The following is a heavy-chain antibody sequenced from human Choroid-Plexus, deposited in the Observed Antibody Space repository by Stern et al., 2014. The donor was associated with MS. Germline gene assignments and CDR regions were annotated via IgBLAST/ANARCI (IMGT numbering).Heavy chain of an antibody. Sequence: QVQLQESGPGLVKPSQTLSLTCTVSGGSISSGGYYWSWIRQHPGKGLEWIGYIYYSGSPYYNPSLKSRVSISVDTSKNQFSLKLSSVTAADTAVYYCARGPPDYYDSSGYYTYWGQGTLVTVSS. V-gene: IGHV4-31*03. CDR3: ARGPPDYYDSSGYYTY. CDR2: IYYSGSP. J-gene: IGHJ4*02. D-gene: IGHD3-22*01. CDR1: GGSISSGGYY.